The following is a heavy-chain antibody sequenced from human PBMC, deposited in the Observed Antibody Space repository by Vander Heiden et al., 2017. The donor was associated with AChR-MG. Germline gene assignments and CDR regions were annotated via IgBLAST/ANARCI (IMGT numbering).Heavy chain of an antibody. CDR3: ARAPGGGVNFDY. J-gene: IGHJ4*01. CDR1: GGTFSSYV. D-gene: IGHD3-16*01. CDR2: IIPIFGTA. Sequence: QVQLVQSGAEVKKPGSSVKASCKASGGTFSSYVSSGVRQAPGKGLEWMGGIIPIFGTANYAKKFQGRVTITADESRSTAYMGLSRLRSEDTAVYYCARAPGGGVNFDYWGHGTLVTVSS. V-gene: IGHV1-69*01.